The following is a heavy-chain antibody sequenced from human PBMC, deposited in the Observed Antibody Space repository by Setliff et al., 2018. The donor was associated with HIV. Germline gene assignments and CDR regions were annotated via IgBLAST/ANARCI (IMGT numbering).Heavy chain of an antibody. CDR2: YYRGST. CDR3: ARQQDLNYYDSSSFDY. D-gene: IGHD3-22*01. CDR1: GGSINNGIYF. V-gene: IGHV4-31*03. J-gene: IGHJ4*02. Sequence: PSETLSLTCSVSGGSINNGIYFWNWIRQYPGKSLEWIGYYYRGSTHYNPSLKSRITISLDTSKNQFSLNLDSVTAADTAVYFCARQQDLNYYDSSSFDYWGQGTLVTVSS.